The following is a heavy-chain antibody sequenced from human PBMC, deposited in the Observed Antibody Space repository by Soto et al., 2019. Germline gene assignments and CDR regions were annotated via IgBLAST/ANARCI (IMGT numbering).Heavy chain of an antibody. Sequence: GASVKVSCKVSGYTLTELSMHWVRQAPGKGLEWMGGFDPEDGETIYAQKFRGRVTMTEDTSTDTAYMELSSLRSEDTAVYYCAARITIFGVASGNWFDPWGQGTLVTVSS. D-gene: IGHD3-3*01. CDR3: AARITIFGVASGNWFDP. CDR1: GYTLTELS. V-gene: IGHV1-24*01. J-gene: IGHJ5*02. CDR2: FDPEDGET.